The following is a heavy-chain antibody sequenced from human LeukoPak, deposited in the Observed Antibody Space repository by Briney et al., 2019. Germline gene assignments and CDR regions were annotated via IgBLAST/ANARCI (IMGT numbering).Heavy chain of an antibody. CDR2: ISSGSSYI. Sequence: PGGSLRLSCAASGFTFSSYTMNWVRQAPGKGLEGVSIISSGSSYIHYADSVKDRFTISRANAKNSLYLQMNRLRAEDTAVSYCARALWRTVVTAFGYWGQGTLVTVSS. CDR1: GFTFSSYT. CDR3: ARALWRTVVTAFGY. D-gene: IGHD4-23*01. V-gene: IGHV3-21*01. J-gene: IGHJ4*02.